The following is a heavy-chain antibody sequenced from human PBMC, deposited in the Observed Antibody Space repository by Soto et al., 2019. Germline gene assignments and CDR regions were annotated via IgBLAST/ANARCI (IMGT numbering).Heavy chain of an antibody. CDR3: ARVLRDSSGYYIDY. Sequence: SETLSLTCTVSGGSISIYYWSWIRQPPGKGLEWIGYIYYSGSTNYNPSLKSRVTISVDTSKNQFSLKLSSVTAADTAVYYCARVLRDSSGYYIDYWGQGTLVTVSS. V-gene: IGHV4-59*01. D-gene: IGHD3-22*01. CDR2: IYYSGST. CDR1: GGSISIYY. J-gene: IGHJ4*02.